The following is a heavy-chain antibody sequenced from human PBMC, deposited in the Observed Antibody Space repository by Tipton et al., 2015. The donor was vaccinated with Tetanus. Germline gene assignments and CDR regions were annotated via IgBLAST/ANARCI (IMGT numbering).Heavy chain of an antibody. J-gene: IGHJ4*02. CDR3: AGPYYYDSASYPLY. D-gene: IGHD3-10*01. CDR1: GGSFSGHY. CDR2: IFYTGST. V-gene: IGHV4-34*12. Sequence: TLSLTCAVYGGSFSGHYWSWIRQPPGKGLEWIGSIFYTGSTYYNPSPKSRVTMSVDTSKNQFSLSLRSVTAADRAVFYCAGPYYYDSASYPLYWGQGTLVTVSS.